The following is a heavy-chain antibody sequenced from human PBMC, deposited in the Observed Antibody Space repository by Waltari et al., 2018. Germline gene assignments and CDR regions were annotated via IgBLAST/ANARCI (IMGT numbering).Heavy chain of an antibody. CDR3: ARTSSGWYRDAFDI. CDR2: IYHSGGT. J-gene: IGHJ3*02. D-gene: IGHD6-19*01. CDR1: GYSISSGYY. V-gene: IGHV4-38-2*01. Sequence: QVQLQESGPGLVKPSETLSLTCAVSGYSISSGYYWGWIRQPPGKGLEWIGSIYHSGGTYDNPSLKSRVTISVDTSKNQFSLKLSSVTAADTAVYYCARTSSGWYRDAFDIWGQGTMVTVSS.